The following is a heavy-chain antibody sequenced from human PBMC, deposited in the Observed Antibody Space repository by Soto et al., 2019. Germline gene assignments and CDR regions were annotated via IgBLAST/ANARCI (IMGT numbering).Heavy chain of an antibody. D-gene: IGHD3-10*01. CDR2: ISGSGGST. CDR3: AKYRADYYYYYMDV. J-gene: IGHJ6*03. Sequence: GGSLRLSCAASGFTFSSYAMSWVRQAPGKGLEWVSAISGSGGSTYYADSVKGRFTISRDNSKNTLYLQMNSLRAEDTAVYYCAKYRADYYYYYMDVWGKGTTVTVSS. CDR1: GFTFSSYA. V-gene: IGHV3-23*01.